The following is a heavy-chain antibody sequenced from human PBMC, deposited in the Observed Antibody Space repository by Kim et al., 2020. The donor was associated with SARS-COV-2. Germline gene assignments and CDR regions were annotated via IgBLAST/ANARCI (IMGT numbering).Heavy chain of an antibody. CDR3: AKDPLIAVAANWFDP. V-gene: IGHV3-23*01. CDR2: ISGSGGST. CDR1: GFTFSSYA. Sequence: GGSLRLSCAASGFTFSSYAMSWVRQAPGKGLEWVSAISGSGGSTYYADSVKGRFTISRDNSKNTLYLQMNSLRAEDTAVYYCAKDPLIAVAANWFDPWGQGTLVTVSS. J-gene: IGHJ5*02. D-gene: IGHD6-19*01.